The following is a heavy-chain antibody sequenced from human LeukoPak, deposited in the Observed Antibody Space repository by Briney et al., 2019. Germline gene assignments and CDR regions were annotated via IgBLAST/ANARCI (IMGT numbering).Heavy chain of an antibody. Sequence: GGSLRLSCAASGLTFSSYSMNWVRQAPGKELEWVSFISSSSAHINYADSVKGRFTISRDNPRNSLYLQMNSLRAEDTAVYYCARDIGGSYTAIDYWGQGTLVTVSS. D-gene: IGHD1-26*01. J-gene: IGHJ4*02. V-gene: IGHV3-21*01. CDR2: ISSSSAHI. CDR3: ARDIGGSYTAIDY. CDR1: GLTFSSYS.